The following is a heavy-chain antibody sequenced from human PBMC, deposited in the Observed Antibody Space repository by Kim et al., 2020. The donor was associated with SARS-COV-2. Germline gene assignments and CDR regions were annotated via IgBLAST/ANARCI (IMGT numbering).Heavy chain of an antibody. CDR3: ARLIVPVDY. D-gene: IGHD2-15*01. V-gene: IGHV3-48*03. CDR2: STI. Sequence: STIYYADSVKGRFTISRDNAKNSLYLQMNSLRAEDTAVYYCARLIVPVDYWGQGTLVTVSS. J-gene: IGHJ4*02.